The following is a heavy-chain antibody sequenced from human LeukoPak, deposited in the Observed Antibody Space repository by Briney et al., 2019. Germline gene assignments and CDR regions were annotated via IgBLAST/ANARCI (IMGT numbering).Heavy chain of an antibody. Sequence: SETLSLTCPVSGGSPSSGDFSWSWIRQPPGTGLEWIEHISYSGSTYYNPSLKSRVTISVDTSKNQFSLKLSSVTAADTAVYYCARVAVAGRVYYYYYGMDVWGQGTTVTVSS. J-gene: IGHJ6*02. V-gene: IGHV4-30-4*01. D-gene: IGHD6-19*01. CDR2: ISYSGST. CDR1: GGSPSSGDFS. CDR3: ARVAVAGRVYYYYYGMDV.